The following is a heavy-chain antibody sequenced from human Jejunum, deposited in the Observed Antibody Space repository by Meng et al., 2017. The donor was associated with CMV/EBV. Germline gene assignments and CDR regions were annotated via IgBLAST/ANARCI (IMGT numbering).Heavy chain of an antibody. Sequence: CGFSLCGSWVNCVRPAPGKGLEWVAEIKQDGREEYYVDSVKGRFTISRDKAKNSLYLQMNSLRAEDTAVYFCATGDYFDRYFDLWGRGTLVTVSS. CDR3: ATGDYFDRYFDL. CDR2: IKQDGREE. CDR1: GFSLCGSW. D-gene: IGHD3-22*01. J-gene: IGHJ2*01. V-gene: IGHV3-7*01.